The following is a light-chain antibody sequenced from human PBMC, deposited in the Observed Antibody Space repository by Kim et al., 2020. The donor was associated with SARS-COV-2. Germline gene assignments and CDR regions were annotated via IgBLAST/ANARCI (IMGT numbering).Light chain of an antibody. V-gene: IGKV1-5*03. CDR3: QQYNSYSMYT. CDR1: QSINSW. Sequence: DIQMTQSPSTLSASVGDRVTITCRASQSINSWLAWYQHKTGKAPKLLIYKASSLESGVPSRFSGSGSGTEFSLTISCLQPDDFATYYCQQYNSYSMYTFGQGTKLEI. J-gene: IGKJ2*01. CDR2: KAS.